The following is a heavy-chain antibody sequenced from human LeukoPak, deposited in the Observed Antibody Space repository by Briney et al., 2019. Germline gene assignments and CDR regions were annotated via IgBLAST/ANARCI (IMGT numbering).Heavy chain of an antibody. Sequence: SETLSLTCAVSGDSLRSSNWWSWVRQPPGKGLEWIGEIYHSGTTNYNPSLKSRVTISIDTSKNQFSLKLSSVTAADTAVYYCARDTVATSGRPFDYWGQGTLVTVSS. CDR3: ARDTVATSGRPFDY. V-gene: IGHV4-4*02. J-gene: IGHJ4*02. CDR1: GDSLRSSNW. CDR2: IYHSGTT. D-gene: IGHD5-12*01.